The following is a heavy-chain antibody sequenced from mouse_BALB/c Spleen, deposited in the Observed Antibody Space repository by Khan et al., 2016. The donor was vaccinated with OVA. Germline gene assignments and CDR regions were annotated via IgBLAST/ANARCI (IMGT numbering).Heavy chain of an antibody. Sequence: EVQLQESGPGLVKPSQSLSLTCTVTGYSITSDYAWNWLRHFPGNKLGWMGCIRYSGTTSYTPSLKSRISITRDTSKNQFFLQLKSVTTEATGTYYCGRAVGLRPPFDDWGQGTTLTVSS. D-gene: IGHD1-1*01. CDR3: GRAVGLRPPFDD. V-gene: IGHV3-2*02. CDR1: GYSITSDYA. J-gene: IGHJ2*01. CDR2: IRYSGTT.